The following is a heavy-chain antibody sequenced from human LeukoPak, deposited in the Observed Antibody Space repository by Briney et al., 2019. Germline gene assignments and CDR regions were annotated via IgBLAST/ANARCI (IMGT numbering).Heavy chain of an antibody. CDR1: GYTLNELS. V-gene: IGHV1-24*01. CDR2: FDPADGET. CDR3: AADGGGLSSVVTPRSSPFDY. Sequence: EASVNVSCTVSGYTLNELSMHWVRQAPGKGLEWMGGFDPADGETVYAHRFQGRLTMTEDTSTNTGYMELTGLRSEDTAVYYCAADGGGLSSVVTPRSSPFDYWGQGTLVTVSS. D-gene: IGHD4-23*01. J-gene: IGHJ4*02.